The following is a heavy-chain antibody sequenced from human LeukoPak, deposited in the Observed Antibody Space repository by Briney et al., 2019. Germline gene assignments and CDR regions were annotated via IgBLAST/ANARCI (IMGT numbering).Heavy chain of an antibody. D-gene: IGHD5-24*01. V-gene: IGHV5-51*01. Sequence: GESLKISFQGSGYRFTSYWIGWGRPVPGKGMEWMGMIYPGDSDTRYSPSFQGQVTISVDKSISTAYLQWSSLKASDTAMYYCARGDGYNHFDYWGQGTLVTVSS. CDR3: ARGDGYNHFDY. CDR2: IYPGDSDT. CDR1: GYRFTSYW. J-gene: IGHJ4*02.